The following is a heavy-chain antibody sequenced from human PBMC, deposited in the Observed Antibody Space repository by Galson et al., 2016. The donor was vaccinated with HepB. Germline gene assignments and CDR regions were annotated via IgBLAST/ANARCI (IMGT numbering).Heavy chain of an antibody. CDR1: GYTFIDNY. D-gene: IGHD4-17*01. Sequence: SVKVSCKASGYTFIDNYMHWVRQAPGQGLEWMGWINPNSGGTNYAQKFQGRVTMTRDTSINTAYMELSSLRSDDTAVYYCARMTTLTVGWFDPWGQGTLVTVS. CDR3: ARMTTLTVGWFDP. J-gene: IGHJ5*02. V-gene: IGHV1-2*02. CDR2: INPNSGGT.